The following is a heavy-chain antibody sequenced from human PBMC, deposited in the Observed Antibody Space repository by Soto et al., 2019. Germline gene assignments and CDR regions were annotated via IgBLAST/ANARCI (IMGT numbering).Heavy chain of an antibody. J-gene: IGHJ4*02. CDR3: AREEYYYGSGAFFDY. CDR2: IIPILGIA. D-gene: IGHD3-10*01. V-gene: IGHV1-69*08. Sequence: QVQLVQSGAEVKKPGSSVKVSCKASGGTFSSYTXSWVRQAPGQGLEWMGRIIPILGIANYAQKFQGRVTXTADKSTSTAYXXLSSLRSEDTAVYYCAREEYYYGSGAFFDYWGQGTLVTVSS. CDR1: GGTFSSYT.